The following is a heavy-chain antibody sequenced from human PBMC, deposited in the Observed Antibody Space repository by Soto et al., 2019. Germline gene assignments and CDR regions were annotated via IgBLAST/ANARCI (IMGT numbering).Heavy chain of an antibody. D-gene: IGHD3-3*01. CDR1: GGSISRGGYY. J-gene: IGHJ3*02. CDR2: FHYSGST. Sequence: QVQLQESGPGLVKPSQTLSLTCTVSGGSISRGGYYWSWIRQHPGKGLEWIGYFHYSGSTYYNPSLKSRLTISVDTSKNQFSLKLSSVTAADTAVYYWARAMEEEWAFFDIWGQGTMVTVSS. V-gene: IGHV4-31*03. CDR3: ARAMEEEWAFFDI.